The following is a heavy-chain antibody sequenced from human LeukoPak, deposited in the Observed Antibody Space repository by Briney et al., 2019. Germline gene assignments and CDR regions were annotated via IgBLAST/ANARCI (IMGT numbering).Heavy chain of an antibody. CDR2: ISYDGSNK. CDR1: GFTFSSYA. CDR3: AREFVAAAYFDY. Sequence: GGSLRLSCAASGFTFSSYAMHWVRQAPGKGLEWVAVISYDGSNKYYADSVKGRFTISRDNSKNTLYLQMNSLRAEDTAVYYCAREFVAAAYFDYWGQGTLVTVSS. J-gene: IGHJ4*02. D-gene: IGHD6-13*01. V-gene: IGHV3-30-3*01.